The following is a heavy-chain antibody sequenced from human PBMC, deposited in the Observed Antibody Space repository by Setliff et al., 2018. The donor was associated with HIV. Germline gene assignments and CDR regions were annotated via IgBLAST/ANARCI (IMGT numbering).Heavy chain of an antibody. Sequence: GESLKISCKGSGYSFSNYWIAWVRQMPGKGLEWMGIIYPGYSDTTYNPSFQGQVTISADKSISTTYLRWSSLKASDSAMYYCARQERYCSGGSSYPQAFDIWGQGTMVTVSS. CDR3: ARQERYCSGGSSYPQAFDI. CDR1: GYSFSNYW. J-gene: IGHJ3*02. CDR2: IYPGYSDT. V-gene: IGHV5-51*01. D-gene: IGHD2-15*01.